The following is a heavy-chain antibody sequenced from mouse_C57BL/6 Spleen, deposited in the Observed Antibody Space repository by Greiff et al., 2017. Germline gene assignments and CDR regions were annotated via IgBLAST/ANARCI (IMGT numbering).Heavy chain of an antibody. CDR2: IYPGDGDT. V-gene: IGHV1-80*01. D-gene: IGHD2-3*01. Sequence: LVESGAELVKPGASVKISCKASGYAFSSYWMNWVKQRPGKGLEWIGQIYPGDGDTNYNGKFKGKATLTADKSSSTAYMQLSSLTSEDSAVYFGARGGYDGYYGDDWGQGTTLTVAS. CDR3: ARGGYDGYYGDD. J-gene: IGHJ2*01. CDR1: GYAFSSYW.